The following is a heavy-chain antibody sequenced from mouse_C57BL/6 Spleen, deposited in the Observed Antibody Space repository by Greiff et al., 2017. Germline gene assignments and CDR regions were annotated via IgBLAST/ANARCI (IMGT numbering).Heavy chain of an antibody. Sequence: QVQLQQPGAELVKPGASVKLSCKASGYTFTSYWMQWVKQRPGQGLEWIGEIDPSDSYPNYNQKFKGKATLTVDPSSSTAYMQLSSLTSEDSAVYYCARWPSSGYAMDYWGQGTSVTVSS. CDR3: ARWPSSGYAMDY. CDR1: GYTFTSYW. D-gene: IGHD3-2*02. J-gene: IGHJ4*01. V-gene: IGHV1-50*01. CDR2: IDPSDSYP.